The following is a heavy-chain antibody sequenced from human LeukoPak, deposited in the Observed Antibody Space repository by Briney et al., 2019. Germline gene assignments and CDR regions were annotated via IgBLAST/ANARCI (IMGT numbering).Heavy chain of an antibody. CDR1: GYTFTGYY. CDR2: INPNSGGT. V-gene: IGHV1-2*02. J-gene: IGHJ4*02. Sequence: ASVKVSCKASGYTFTGYYMHWVRQAPGQGLEWMGWINPNSGGTNYAQKFQGRVTMTRDTSISTAYMELSRLRSDDTAVYYCARGAGLGSGSYSGDFDYWGQGTLVTVSS. D-gene: IGHD3-10*01. CDR3: ARGAGLGSGSYSGDFDY.